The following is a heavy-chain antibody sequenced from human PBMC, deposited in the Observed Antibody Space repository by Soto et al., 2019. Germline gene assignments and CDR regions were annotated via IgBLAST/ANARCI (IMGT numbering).Heavy chain of an antibody. CDR3: ARDAYYYGSGTKRPDY. Sequence: QVQLVESGGGVVQPGRSLRLSCAASGFTFSSYGMHWVRQAPGKGLEWVAVIWYDGSNKYYADSVKGRFTISRDNSKNSLDLQMNSLRAEDTAVYYCARDAYYYGSGTKRPDYWGQGTLVTVSS. V-gene: IGHV3-33*01. CDR2: IWYDGSNK. J-gene: IGHJ4*02. CDR1: GFTFSSYG. D-gene: IGHD3-10*01.